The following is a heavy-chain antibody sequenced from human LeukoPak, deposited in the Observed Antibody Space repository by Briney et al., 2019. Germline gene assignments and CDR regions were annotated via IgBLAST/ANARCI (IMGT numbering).Heavy chain of an antibody. CDR1: GYTFTSYG. CDR2: ISAYNGNT. D-gene: IGHD3-22*01. J-gene: IGHJ3*02. CDR3: ARDRDSSPEGAFDI. V-gene: IGHV1-18*04. Sequence: ASVKVSCKASGYTFTSYGISWVRQAPGQGLEWMGWISAYNGNTNYAQKLQGRVTMTTDTSTSTAYMELRSLRSDDTAVYYCARDRDSSPEGAFDIWGQGTMVTVCS.